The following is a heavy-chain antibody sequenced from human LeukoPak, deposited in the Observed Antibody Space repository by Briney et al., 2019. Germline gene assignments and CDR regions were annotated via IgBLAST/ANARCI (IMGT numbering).Heavy chain of an antibody. V-gene: IGHV3-11*01. CDR3: ARRRDFIDY. Sequence: GGSLRLSCAASGFTLSDYYMSWIRQAPGKGLEWVSYSRSSGSSIYYADSVKGRFAISRDNAKNSLYLQMNSLGAEDTAVYYCARRRDFIDYWGQGTLVTVSS. J-gene: IGHJ4*02. D-gene: IGHD3/OR15-3a*01. CDR2: SRSSGSSI. CDR1: GFTLSDYY.